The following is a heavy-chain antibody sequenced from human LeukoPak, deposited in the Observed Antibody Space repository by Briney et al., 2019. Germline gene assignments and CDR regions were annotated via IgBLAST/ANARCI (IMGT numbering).Heavy chain of an antibody. Sequence: SETLSLTCTVSGGSISSHYWSWIRQPPGKGLEWIGNIYYSGSTNYYPSLKSRVTISIDTSKNQFSLKLNSVTAADTAVYYCARVDGSCSGGSCPSGNWFDPWGQGTLVTVSS. CDR2: IYYSGST. V-gene: IGHV4-59*08. J-gene: IGHJ5*02. CDR1: GGSISSHY. D-gene: IGHD2-15*01. CDR3: ARVDGSCSGGSCPSGNWFDP.